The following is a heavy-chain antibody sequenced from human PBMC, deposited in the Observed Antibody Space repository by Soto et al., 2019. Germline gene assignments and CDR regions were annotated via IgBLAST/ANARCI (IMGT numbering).Heavy chain of an antibody. CDR2: IDDSGST. D-gene: IGHD3-3*01. J-gene: IGHJ6*01. CDR3: ASPVLCSGYLPEFRDGMDV. Sequence: PSETLSLTCTVSGVSISSTHWSWIRQSPGKGLEWIGYIDDSGSTNYNPSLNSRVTISGDTSKNQFSLKLTSVTPADTAVYYCASPVLCSGYLPEFRDGMDVSGPGTTVIVSS. V-gene: IGHV4-59*01. CDR1: GVSISSTH.